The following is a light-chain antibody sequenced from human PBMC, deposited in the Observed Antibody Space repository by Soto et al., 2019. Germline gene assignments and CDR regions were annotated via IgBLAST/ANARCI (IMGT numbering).Light chain of an antibody. V-gene: IGKV3-15*01. CDR2: DAS. CDR1: QSRGSN. CDR3: QQYNNWPRT. Sequence: EIVLTQSPATLSLSPGERATLSCKTSQSRGSNFLAWYQHKSGQAPRLLIYDASTRATGIPARFSGSGSGTEFTLTISSLQSEDFAVYYCQQYNNWPRTFGQGTKVDNK. J-gene: IGKJ1*01.